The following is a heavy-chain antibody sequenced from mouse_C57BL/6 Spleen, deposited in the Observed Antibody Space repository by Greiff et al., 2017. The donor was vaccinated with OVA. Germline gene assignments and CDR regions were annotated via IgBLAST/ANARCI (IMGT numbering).Heavy chain of an antibody. D-gene: IGHD2-4*01. J-gene: IGHJ2*01. Sequence: VQLQQPGAELVKPGASVKMSCKASGYTFTSYWITWVKQRPGQGLEWIGDIYPGSGSTNYNELFKSKATLTVDTSSSTAYRQLSSLTSEDSTVYYCTRWDYDEGRYFDYWGQGTTLTVSS. V-gene: IGHV1-55*01. CDR3: TRWDYDEGRYFDY. CDR2: IYPGSGST. CDR1: GYTFTSYW.